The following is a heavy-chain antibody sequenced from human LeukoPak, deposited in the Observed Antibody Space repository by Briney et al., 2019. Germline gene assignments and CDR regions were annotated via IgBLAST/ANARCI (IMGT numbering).Heavy chain of an antibody. CDR3: IHNRDSSSCQN. CDR1: GFSLRSSGVG. Sequence: NVSGPTLVKPTQTLTLTCTFSGFSLRSSGVGVGWIRQPPGKALEWLALIYWDDEKRYIPSLRSRLTITKDTSKNQVFLTMTNMDPVDTATYYCIHNRDSSSCQNWGQGTLVTVSS. D-gene: IGHD6-13*01. J-gene: IGHJ4*02. CDR2: IYWDDEK. V-gene: IGHV2-5*02.